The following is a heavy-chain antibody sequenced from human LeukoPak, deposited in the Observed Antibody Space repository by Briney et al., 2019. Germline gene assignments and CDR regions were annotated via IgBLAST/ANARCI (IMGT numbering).Heavy chain of an antibody. CDR1: GFTFDDYA. J-gene: IGHJ4*02. CDR3: ARTQQSGCSYGLYYFDY. D-gene: IGHD5-18*01. Sequence: GGSLRLSCAASGFTFDDYAMHWVRQAPGKGLEWVSGISWNSGSIGYADSVKGRFTISRDNAKNSLYLQMNSLRAEDTALYYCARTQQSGCSYGLYYFDYWGQGTLVTVSS. CDR2: ISWNSGSI. V-gene: IGHV3-9*01.